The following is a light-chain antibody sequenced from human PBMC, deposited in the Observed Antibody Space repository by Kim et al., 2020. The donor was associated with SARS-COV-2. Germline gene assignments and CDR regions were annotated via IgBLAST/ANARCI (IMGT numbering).Light chain of an antibody. J-gene: IGLJ2*01. CDR1: SLRSYY. Sequence: SSALTQDPALSVALGQTVRITCQGDSLRSYYASWYQQKPGQAPVLVIYGKNNRPSGIPDRFSGSSSGNTASLTITGAQAEDEADYYCNSRDSSGNHLGVVFGGGTQLTVL. CDR2: GKN. CDR3: NSRDSSGNHLGVV. V-gene: IGLV3-19*01.